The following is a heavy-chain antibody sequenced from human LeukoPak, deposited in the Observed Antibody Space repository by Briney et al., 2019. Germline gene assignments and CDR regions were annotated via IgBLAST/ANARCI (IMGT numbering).Heavy chain of an antibody. V-gene: IGHV3-64D*09. D-gene: IGHD6-25*01. CDR3: VRRSSAAYDF. Sequence: QPGGSLRLSCAASGFTFSSYAMSWVRQAPGKGLEYVSSISSNGGGTSYADSMKGRFTISRDNSKNTLYLQMSSLRAEDTAVYYCVRRSSAAYDFWGQGTLVTVSS. J-gene: IGHJ4*02. CDR1: GFTFSSYA. CDR2: ISSNGGGT.